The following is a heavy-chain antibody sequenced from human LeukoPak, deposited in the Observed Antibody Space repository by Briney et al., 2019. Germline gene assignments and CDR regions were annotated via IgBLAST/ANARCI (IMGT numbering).Heavy chain of an antibody. CDR3: ARYWNGGNYDY. CDR2: IRHDAGEK. CDR1: EFTFSTYW. J-gene: IGHJ4*02. D-gene: IGHD1-1*01. V-gene: IGHV3-7*04. Sequence: GGSLRLSCAASEFTFSTYWMSWVRQAPGKGLEWVANIRHDAGEKYYVDSVKGRFTISRDNAKNSLYLQMNSLRAEDTAVYYCARYWNGGNYDYWGQGTLVTVSS.